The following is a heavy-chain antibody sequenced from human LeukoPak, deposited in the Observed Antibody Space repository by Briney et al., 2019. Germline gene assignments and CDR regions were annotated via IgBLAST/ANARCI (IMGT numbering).Heavy chain of an antibody. CDR2: VSSSGSTI. V-gene: IGHV3-11*01. Sequence: GGSLRLSCAASGFTFSDYYMSWIRQAPGKGLEWVSYVSSSGSTIYYADSVKGRFTISRDNAKNSLYLQMNSLRAEDTAVYYCARLGFWSDYYLFYYYYYMDVWGKGTTVTVSS. CDR3: ARLGFWSDYYLFYYYYYMDV. CDR1: GFTFSDYY. D-gene: IGHD3-3*01. J-gene: IGHJ6*03.